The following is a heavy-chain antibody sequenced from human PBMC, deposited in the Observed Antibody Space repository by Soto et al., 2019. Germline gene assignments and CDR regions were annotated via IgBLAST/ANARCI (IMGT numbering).Heavy chain of an antibody. V-gene: IGHV3-23*01. D-gene: IGHD3-10*01. CDR2: ISGSGGST. Sequence: GGSLRLSCVVSRITFSSCAMSWVRQAPGKGLEWVSGISGSGGSTYYADSVKGRFTISRDNSKNTLYLQMNSLRAEDTAVYYCSKEREYYGSGSHYYYNGLDVWGQGTSVTVSS. J-gene: IGHJ6*02. CDR3: SKEREYYGSGSHYYYNGLDV. CDR1: RITFSSCA.